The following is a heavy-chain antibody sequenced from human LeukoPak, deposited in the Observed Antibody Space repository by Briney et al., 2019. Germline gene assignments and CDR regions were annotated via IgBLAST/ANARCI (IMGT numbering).Heavy chain of an antibody. CDR1: GYTFTSYA. D-gene: IGHD3-22*01. J-gene: IGHJ5*02. V-gene: IGHV7-4-1*02. CDR3: ARDERYYDSSGYSNWFDP. Sequence: ASVEVSCKASGYTFTSYAMNWVRQAPGQGLEWMGWINTNTGNPTYAQGFTGRFVFSLDTSVSTAYRQISSLKAEDTAVYYCARDERYYDSSGYSNWFDPWGQGTLVTVSS. CDR2: INTNTGNP.